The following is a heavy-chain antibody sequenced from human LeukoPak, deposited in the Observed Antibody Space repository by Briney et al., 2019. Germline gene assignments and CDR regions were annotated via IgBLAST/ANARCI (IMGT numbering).Heavy chain of an antibody. J-gene: IGHJ5*02. Sequence: GASVKVSCKASEYTFTSYAMHWVRQAPGQRLEWMGWINAGNGNTKYSQEFQGRVTITRDTSASTAYMEPSSLRSEDMAVYYCARAPYSDYLVHNWFDPWGQGTLITVSS. CDR2: INAGNGNT. CDR1: EYTFTSYA. CDR3: ARAPYSDYLVHNWFDP. D-gene: IGHD4-11*01. V-gene: IGHV1-3*03.